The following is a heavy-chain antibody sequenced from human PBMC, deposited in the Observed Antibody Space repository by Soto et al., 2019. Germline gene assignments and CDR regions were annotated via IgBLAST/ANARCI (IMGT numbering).Heavy chain of an antibody. CDR2: INPSGGST. Sequence: ASVKVSCKASGYTFTSYYMHWVRQAPGQGLEWMGIINPSGGSTSYAQKFQGRVTMTRDTSTSTVYMELSSLRSEDTAVYYCARDFWGFQEYGDYAGMDVWAPRTQVT. CDR3: ARDFWGFQEYGDYAGMDV. D-gene: IGHD4-17*01. CDR1: GYTFTSYY. V-gene: IGHV1-46*01. J-gene: IGHJ6*02.